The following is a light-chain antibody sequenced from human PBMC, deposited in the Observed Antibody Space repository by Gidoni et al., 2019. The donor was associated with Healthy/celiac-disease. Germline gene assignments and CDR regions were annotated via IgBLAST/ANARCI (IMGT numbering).Light chain of an antibody. CDR2: SAS. V-gene: IGKV1-39*01. J-gene: IGKJ5*01. Sequence: DIQMTQSPSSLSASVGDRVTITCRASQSISSYLNWYQQKPGQAPKLLIYSASSLQSGVPSRFSGSGSGTYFTLTISSLQPEDFATYYCQQSYSTPITFGQGTRLEIK. CDR1: QSISSY. CDR3: QQSYSTPIT.